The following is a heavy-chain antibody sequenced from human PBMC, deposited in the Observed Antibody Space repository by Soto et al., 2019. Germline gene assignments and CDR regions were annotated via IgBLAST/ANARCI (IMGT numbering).Heavy chain of an antibody. V-gene: IGHV3-66*01. CDR1: GFTVSSNY. Sequence: EVQLVESGGGLVQPGGSLRLSCAASGFTVSSNYMSWVRQAPGKGLEWVSVIYSGGSTYYADSVKGRFTISRDNSKNTLCLQMNSLRAEDTAVYYCARAMPMTTVTPFFDYWGQGTLVTVSS. J-gene: IGHJ4*02. CDR3: ARAMPMTTVTPFFDY. D-gene: IGHD4-17*01. CDR2: IYSGGST.